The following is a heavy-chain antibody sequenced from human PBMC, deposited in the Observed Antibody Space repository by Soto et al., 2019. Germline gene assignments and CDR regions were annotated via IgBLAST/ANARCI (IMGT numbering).Heavy chain of an antibody. Sequence: DVQLVESGGGLIQPGESLRLSCAAFGLTISGKNYVAWVRQAPGKGLEWGSALYDVDGSFYADSVTGRFTTSSDSSKTTVYLQMNDLRPDDTAGYYCATWHELEHAFDVWGQGTTVPISS. CDR3: ATWHELEHAFDV. V-gene: IGHV3-53*01. CDR2: LYDVDGS. D-gene: IGHD1-1*01. J-gene: IGHJ3*01. CDR1: GLTISGKNY.